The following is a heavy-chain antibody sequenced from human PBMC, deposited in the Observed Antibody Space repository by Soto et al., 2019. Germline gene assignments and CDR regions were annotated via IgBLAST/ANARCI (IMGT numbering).Heavy chain of an antibody. Sequence: SVKVSCKASGCTFSSYAISWVRQAPGQGLEWMGGIIPIFGTANYAQKFQGRVTITADESTSTAYMELSSLRSEDTAVYYCARTGYYDSSGYPPNYYYYYGMDVWGQGTTVTVSS. D-gene: IGHD3-22*01. CDR2: IIPIFGTA. V-gene: IGHV1-69*13. CDR3: ARTGYYDSSGYPPNYYYYYGMDV. J-gene: IGHJ6*02. CDR1: GCTFSSYA.